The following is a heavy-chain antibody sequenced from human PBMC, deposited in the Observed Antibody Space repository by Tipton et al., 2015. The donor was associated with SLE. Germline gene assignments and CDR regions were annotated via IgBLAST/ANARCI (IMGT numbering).Heavy chain of an antibody. J-gene: IGHJ4*02. CDR3: ARVDGSGSYYLLDY. V-gene: IGHV4-38-2*01. CDR1: GYSISSGCY. D-gene: IGHD3-10*01. CDR2: IYHSGST. Sequence: TLSLTCAVSGYSISSGCYWGWIRLPPGMGLEWFGSIYHSGSTYYNPSLKSRVTISVDTSKNQFSLKLSSVTAADPAVYYCARVDGSGSYYLLDYWGQGTLVTVSS.